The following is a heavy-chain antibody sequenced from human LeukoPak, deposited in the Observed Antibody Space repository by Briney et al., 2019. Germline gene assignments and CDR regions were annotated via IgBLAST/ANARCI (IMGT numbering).Heavy chain of an antibody. V-gene: IGHV3-43D*03. D-gene: IGHD6-19*01. J-gene: IGHJ4*02. Sequence: GGSLRLSCAASGFTFDDYAMHWVRQAPGKGLEWVSLISWDGGSTYYADSVKGRFTISRDNSKNSLYLQMNSLRADDTAVYYCAKDSDSSGWVPDYWGQGTLVTVSS. CDR1: GFTFDDYA. CDR3: AKDSDSSGWVPDY. CDR2: ISWDGGST.